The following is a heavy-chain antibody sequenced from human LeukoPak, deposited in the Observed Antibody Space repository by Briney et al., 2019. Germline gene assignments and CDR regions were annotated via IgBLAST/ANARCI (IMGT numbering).Heavy chain of an antibody. CDR3: ARRAAAHDAFDI. D-gene: IGHD6-13*01. V-gene: IGHV4-59*01. CDR1: GASLSTYS. Sequence: SETLSLTCTVSGASLSTYSCVWIRQPPGKGLEWIGHLHYSGTTNYNPSLKSRVTISVDTSKNQFSLKLSSVTAADTAMYYCARRAAAHDAFDIWGQGTMLTVSS. J-gene: IGHJ3*02. CDR2: LHYSGTT.